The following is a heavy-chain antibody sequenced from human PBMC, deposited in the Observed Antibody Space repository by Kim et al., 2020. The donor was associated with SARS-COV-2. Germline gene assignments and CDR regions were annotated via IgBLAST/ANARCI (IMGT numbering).Heavy chain of an antibody. Sequence: SETLSLTCTVSGGSISSYYWSWIRQPPGKGLEWVGYIYYSGSTNNNPAPKSRVSISLDTSKNQFFLKLSSVTAADTAVLYCSGNQPFPRFGVVITPGAF. CDR3: SGNQPFPRFGVVITPGAF. D-gene: IGHD3-3*01. J-gene: IGHJ3*01. CDR1: GGSISSYY. V-gene: IGHV4-59*08. CDR2: IYYSGST.